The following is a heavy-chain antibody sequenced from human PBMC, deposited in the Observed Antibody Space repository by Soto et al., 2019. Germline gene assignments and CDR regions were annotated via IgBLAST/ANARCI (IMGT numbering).Heavy chain of an antibody. CDR1: GGTFSSYA. CDR2: IVPIFGTP. V-gene: IGHV1-69*12. Sequence: QVQLVQSGPEVKKPGSSVKVSCKASGGTFSSYAISWVRQAPGQGLEWMGGIVPIFGTPNHAQKFQGRVTITADESTSTAYMELSGLRSEDTALYYCARANVGATSGHYYYGMDVWGQGTTVTVSS. CDR3: ARANVGATSGHYYYGMDV. J-gene: IGHJ6*02.